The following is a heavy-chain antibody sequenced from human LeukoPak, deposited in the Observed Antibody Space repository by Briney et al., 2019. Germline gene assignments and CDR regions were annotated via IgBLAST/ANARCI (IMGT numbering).Heavy chain of an antibody. CDR2: ISGSGGST. V-gene: IGHV3-23*01. Sequence: AGGSLRLSCAASGVTFSSYAMYWVRQAPGKGLEWASAISGSGGSTYYADSVKGRFTISRDNSKNTLYLQMNSLRAEDTAVYYCAKDPYINSRSGGFDYWGQGTLVTVSS. CDR3: AKDPYINSRSGGFDY. D-gene: IGHD3-10*01. J-gene: IGHJ4*02. CDR1: GVTFSSYA.